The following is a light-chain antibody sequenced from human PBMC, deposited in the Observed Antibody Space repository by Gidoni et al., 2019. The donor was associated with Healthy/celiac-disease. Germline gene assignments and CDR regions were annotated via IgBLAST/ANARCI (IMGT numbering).Light chain of an antibody. Sequence: VLRQPPPVSGAPGQGVTISCTGSSSNIGAGYDVHWYQQLPGTAPKLLIYGNSNRPSGVPDRFSGSKSGTSASLAITGLQAEDEADYYCQSYDSSLSGSLFGGGTKLTVL. CDR3: QSYDSSLSGSL. CDR2: GNS. CDR1: SSNIGAGYD. J-gene: IGLJ3*02. V-gene: IGLV1-40*01.